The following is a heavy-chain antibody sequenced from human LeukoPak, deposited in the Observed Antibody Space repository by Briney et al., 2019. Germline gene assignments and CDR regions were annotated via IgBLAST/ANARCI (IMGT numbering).Heavy chain of an antibody. V-gene: IGHV3-74*03. Sequence: GGSLRLSCADSGFTFSNNWMNWVRQVPGKGLVWVSQINPDGTGTTYADSVKGRFAISRDNAKNTVYLQMNSLTAEDTAVYYCARVYQFVFDYSGQGTLVTVSS. J-gene: IGHJ4*02. CDR1: GFTFSNNW. CDR3: ARVYQFVFDY. CDR2: INPDGTGT. D-gene: IGHD2-21*01.